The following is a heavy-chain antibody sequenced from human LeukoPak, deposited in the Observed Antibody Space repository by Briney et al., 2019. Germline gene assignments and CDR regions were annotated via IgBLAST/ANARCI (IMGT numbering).Heavy chain of an antibody. Sequence: SVKVSCKASGFTFTSTAVQWVRQARGQRLEWIGWILVGSGNTNYAQMFQERVTLTWDVSTSTAYMVLSSLRSEDTAIYYCASDPPYTSTSAWWGQGTLVTVSS. V-gene: IGHV1-58*01. CDR2: ILVGSGNT. D-gene: IGHD6-13*01. CDR3: ASDPPYTSTSAW. CDR1: GFTFTSTA. J-gene: IGHJ4*02.